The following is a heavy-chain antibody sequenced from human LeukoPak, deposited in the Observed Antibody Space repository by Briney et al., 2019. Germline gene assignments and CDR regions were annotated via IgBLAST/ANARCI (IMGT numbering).Heavy chain of an antibody. CDR1: GFTFSSYG. J-gene: IGHJ4*02. V-gene: IGHV3-33*01. D-gene: IGHD6-13*01. Sequence: PGGSLRLSCAASGFTFSSYGMHWVRQAPGKGLEWVALIWYEESNKQYADSVKGRFTISRDNSKSALYLQMNSLRAEDTAVYYCVRSDGHGSSWPLDYWGQGALVTVSS. CDR2: IWYEESNK. CDR3: VRSDGHGSSWPLDY.